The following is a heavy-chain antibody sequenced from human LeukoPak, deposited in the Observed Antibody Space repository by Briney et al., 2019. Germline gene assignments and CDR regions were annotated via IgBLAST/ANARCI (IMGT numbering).Heavy chain of an antibody. CDR3: ARGIPGYFGTSGYYYEY. V-gene: IGHV1-2*02. D-gene: IGHD3-22*01. Sequence: GASVKVSCKASGYTFTGYYIHWVRQAPGQGLEWMGWINPNSGGTNYAQKFQGRVTMTRDTSISTAYMDLSSLRSDDTAVYYCARGIPGYFGTSGYYYEYWGQGTLVTVSS. CDR1: GYTFTGYY. J-gene: IGHJ4*02. CDR2: INPNSGGT.